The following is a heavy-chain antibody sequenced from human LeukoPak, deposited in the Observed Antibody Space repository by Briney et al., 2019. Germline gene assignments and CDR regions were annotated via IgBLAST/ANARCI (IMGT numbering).Heavy chain of an antibody. CDR2: ISSSSSYM. CDR3: ARDFSGYDYNFDY. J-gene: IGHJ4*02. V-gene: IGHV3-21*01. Sequence: GRSLRLSCAASGFTFSTYTMNWVRQAPGKGLEWVSFISSSSSYMYYADSVKGRFTISRDNTKKSLYLQMNSLRAEDTAVYYCARDFSGYDYNFDYWGQGTLVTVSS. D-gene: IGHD5-12*01. CDR1: GFTFSTYT.